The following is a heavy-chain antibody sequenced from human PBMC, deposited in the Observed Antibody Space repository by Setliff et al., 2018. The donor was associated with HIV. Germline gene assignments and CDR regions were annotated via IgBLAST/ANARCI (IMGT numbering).Heavy chain of an antibody. Sequence: PSETLSLTCTVSGGSKSSGSYSWTWLRQPAGKEPELIGHVYVGGTVIYNPSLASRLTISVVPSKNQFSLDLRSVTAADTAKYYCARGRTIGVSAVFFDPWGQGTPVTVSS. V-gene: IGHV4-61*09. CDR2: VYVGGTV. J-gene: IGHJ5*02. CDR3: ARGRTIGVSAVFFDP. D-gene: IGHD3-3*01. CDR1: GGSKSSGSYS.